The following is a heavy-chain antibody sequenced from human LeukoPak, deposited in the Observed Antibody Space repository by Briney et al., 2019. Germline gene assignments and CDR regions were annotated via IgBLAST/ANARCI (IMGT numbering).Heavy chain of an antibody. V-gene: IGHV4-38-2*01. Sequence: PSETLSLTCAVSGYSLSSGYYWGWIRQPPGKGLEWIGNIYHSGSTYYNPSLKSRVTISVDTSKNQFSLKLSSVTAADTAVYYCARLNCSGGSCYSVGTFDIWGQGTMVTVSS. CDR3: ARLNCSGGSCYSVGTFDI. CDR1: GYSLSSGYY. D-gene: IGHD2-15*01. CDR2: IYHSGST. J-gene: IGHJ3*02.